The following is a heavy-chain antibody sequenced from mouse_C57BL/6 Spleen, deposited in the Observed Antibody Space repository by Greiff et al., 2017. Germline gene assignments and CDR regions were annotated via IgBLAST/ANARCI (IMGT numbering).Heavy chain of an antibody. D-gene: IGHD1-1*01. CDR2: IYPSDSET. CDR3: ARIGYGSSLDY. V-gene: IGHV1-61*01. Sequence: QVQLQQPGAELVRPGSSVKLSCKASGYTFTSYWLDWVKQRPGQGLEWIGNIYPSDSETHYTQKFKDKATLTVDKSSSTAYMQLSSLTSEDSAVYYCARIGYGSSLDYWGQGTTLTVSS. CDR1: GYTFTSYW. J-gene: IGHJ2*01.